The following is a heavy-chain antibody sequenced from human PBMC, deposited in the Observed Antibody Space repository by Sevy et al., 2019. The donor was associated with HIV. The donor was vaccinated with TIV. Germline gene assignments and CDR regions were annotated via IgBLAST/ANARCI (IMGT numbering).Heavy chain of an antibody. D-gene: IGHD2-2*01. Sequence: GGFLRLSCKASGFTFSDYAMNWVRQAPGKGLEWISGISGSGRSTYYAVSVKGRFSISRDNSKKTLYVQMDSLRAEDTAVYYCAKGVAGLLSYQYYGLDVWGQGTTVTVSS. J-gene: IGHJ6*02. CDR1: GFTFSDYA. V-gene: IGHV3-23*01. CDR2: ISGSGRST. CDR3: AKGVAGLLSYQYYGLDV.